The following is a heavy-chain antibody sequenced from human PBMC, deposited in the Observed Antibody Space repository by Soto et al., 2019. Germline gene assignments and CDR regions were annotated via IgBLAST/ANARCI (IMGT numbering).Heavy chain of an antibody. CDR3: AKALYYYYMDV. CDR1: GFIFDDYA. CDR2: ISWNSGSI. J-gene: IGHJ6*03. V-gene: IGHV3-9*01. Sequence: EVQLVEPGGGLVQPGRSLRLSCAASGFIFDDYAMHWVRQAPGKGLEWVAGISWNSGSIGYADSVKGRFTISRDNAKNSLYLQMNSLRAEDTALYYCAKALYYYYMDVWGKGTTVTVSS.